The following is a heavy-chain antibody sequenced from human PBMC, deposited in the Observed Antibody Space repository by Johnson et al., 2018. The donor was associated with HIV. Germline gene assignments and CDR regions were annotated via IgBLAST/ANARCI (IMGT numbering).Heavy chain of an antibody. Sequence: VQLVESGGGLVQAGGSLRLSCAASGFTFSNYAMHWVRQAPGKGLDWVAFILYDGRNKFYAESVKGRFTISRDNSQNTLYLQMNSLRAEDTAVFYCAREIVVEVAATLISGAFDIWGQGTMVTVSS. CDR2: ILYDGRNK. D-gene: IGHD2-15*01. CDR1: GFTFSNYA. CDR3: AREIVVEVAATLISGAFDI. V-gene: IGHV3-30*04. J-gene: IGHJ3*02.